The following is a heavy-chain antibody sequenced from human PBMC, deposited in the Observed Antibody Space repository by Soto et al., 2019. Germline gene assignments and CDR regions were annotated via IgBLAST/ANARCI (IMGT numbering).Heavy chain of an antibody. J-gene: IGHJ3*02. CDR1: GFTFSSYS. CDR3: ARDNPSFHAFEI. CDR2: ISSSSSTI. Sequence: EVQLVESGGGLVQPGGSLRLSCAASGFTFSSYSMNWVRQAPGKGLEWVSYISSSSSTIYYADSVKGRFTISRDNAKNALYLQMNRLRDEDTAVYYCARDNPSFHAFEIWGQGTMVTVSS. V-gene: IGHV3-48*02.